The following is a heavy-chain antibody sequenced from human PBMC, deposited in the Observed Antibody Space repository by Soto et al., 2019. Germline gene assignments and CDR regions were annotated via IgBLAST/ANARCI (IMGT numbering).Heavy chain of an antibody. CDR1: GFTFSSYG. Sequence: QVQLVESGGGVVQPGRSLRLSCAASGFTFSSYGMHWVRQAPGKGLEWVAVIWYDGSNKYYADSVKGRFTISRDNSKNTLYLQLNSLRAEDTAVYYCARGGEDYYYDYGMDVWGQGTTVTVSS. V-gene: IGHV3-33*01. CDR2: IWYDGSNK. CDR3: ARGGEDYYYDYGMDV. J-gene: IGHJ6*02.